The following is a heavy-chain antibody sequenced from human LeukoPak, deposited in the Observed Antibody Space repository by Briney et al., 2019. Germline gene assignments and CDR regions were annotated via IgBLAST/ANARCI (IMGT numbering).Heavy chain of an antibody. D-gene: IGHD3-3*01. Sequence: PGGSLRLSCAASGITFSSHAMTWVRHAPGKGLEWVSVISGSGGYTYYADSVKGRFTISRDNSKNTLYLQMNSLRAEDTAVYYCARDPYYDFWSGYYGMDVWGQGTTVTVSS. J-gene: IGHJ6*02. CDR2: ISGSGGYT. CDR1: GITFSSHA. CDR3: ARDPYYDFWSGYYGMDV. V-gene: IGHV3-23*01.